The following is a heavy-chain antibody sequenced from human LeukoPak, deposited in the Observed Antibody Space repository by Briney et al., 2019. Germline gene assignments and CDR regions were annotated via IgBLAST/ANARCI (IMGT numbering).Heavy chain of an antibody. CDR1: GFTFSDYY. Sequence: GGSLRLSCAASGFTFSDYYMSWIRQAPGKGLEWVSGINWNGGSTGYADSVKGRFTISRDNAKNSLYLQMNSLRAEDTALYYCARGFGYYDILTGYPADYWGQGTLVTVSS. CDR3: ARGFGYYDILTGYPADY. CDR2: INWNGGST. D-gene: IGHD3-9*01. V-gene: IGHV3-20*04. J-gene: IGHJ4*02.